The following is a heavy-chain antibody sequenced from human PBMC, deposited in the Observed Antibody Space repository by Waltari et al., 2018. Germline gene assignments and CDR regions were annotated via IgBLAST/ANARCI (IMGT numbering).Heavy chain of an antibody. CDR3: TRDWGFT. V-gene: IGHV3-49*04. CDR2: IRSKDYGATT. J-gene: IGHJ4*02. D-gene: IGHD3-16*01. CDR1: GFTMGDYA. Sequence: EVQLVESGGGLVHPGRSVRLTCTTSGFTMGDYAMSWVRQAPGKGLEWLGFIRSKDYGATTEYAASVKGRFTISRDDSKSIVYLQMNSLKTEDTAVYYCTRDWGFTWGQGTLVTVSS.